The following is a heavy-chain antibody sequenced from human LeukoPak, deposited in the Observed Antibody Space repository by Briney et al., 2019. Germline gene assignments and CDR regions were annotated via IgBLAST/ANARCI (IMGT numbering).Heavy chain of an antibody. V-gene: IGHV4-59*08. D-gene: IGHD3-22*01. CDR2: IYYSGST. Sequence: PSETLSLTCTVSGGSISSYYWSWIRQPPGKGLEWIGYIYYSGSTNYNPSLKSRVTISVDTSKNQFSLKLSSVTAADTAVYYCARLTLRTFDYWGQGTLVTVSS. CDR3: ARLTLRTFDY. J-gene: IGHJ4*02. CDR1: GGSISSYY.